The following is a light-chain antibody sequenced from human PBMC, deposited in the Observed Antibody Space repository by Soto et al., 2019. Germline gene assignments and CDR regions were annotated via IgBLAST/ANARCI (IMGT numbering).Light chain of an antibody. J-gene: IGLJ1*01. CDR3: QPPDSTMTGFFG. V-gene: IGLV1-40*01. CDR1: SSSIAAGYA. Sequence: QSVLTLPPSGSGAPGQRGTISCTGSSSSIAAGYALHFYPHLQPTPPKPPVFVTSTRPSAVPHRFSGSKSGPSASLAITPLQPEDGAVYYSQPPDSTMTGFFGFARGTKGTVL. CDR2: VTS.